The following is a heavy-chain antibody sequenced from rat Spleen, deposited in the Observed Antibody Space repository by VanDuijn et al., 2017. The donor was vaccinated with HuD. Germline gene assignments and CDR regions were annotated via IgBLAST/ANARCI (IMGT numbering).Heavy chain of an antibody. V-gene: IGHV5-25*01. Sequence: EVQLAESGGGLVQPGRSMKLSCTALGFTFSNYYMAWVRQAPTKGLEWVASISNGGGNTYYRDSVKGRFTISRDNAKSTLYLQMDSLRSEDTATYYCARRPYWGQGVMVTVSS. CDR3: ARRPY. J-gene: IGHJ2*01. CDR2: ISNGGGNT. CDR1: GFTFSNYY.